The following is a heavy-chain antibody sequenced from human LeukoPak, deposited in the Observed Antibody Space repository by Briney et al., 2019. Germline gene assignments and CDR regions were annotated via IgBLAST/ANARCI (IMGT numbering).Heavy chain of an antibody. CDR2: ISAYNGNT. J-gene: IGHJ4*02. V-gene: IGHV1-18*01. Sequence: ASVKVSCKASGYTFTSYGISWVRQAPGQGLEWMGWISAYNGNTNYAQKLQGRVTMTTDTSTSTAYMELRSLRSDDTAVYYCARVNYYDSSGYRPAEYYFDYWGQGTLVTVSS. D-gene: IGHD3-22*01. CDR3: ARVNYYDSSGYRPAEYYFDY. CDR1: GYTFTSYG.